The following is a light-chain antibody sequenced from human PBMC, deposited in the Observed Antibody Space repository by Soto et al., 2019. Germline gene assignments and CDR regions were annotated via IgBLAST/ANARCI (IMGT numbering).Light chain of an antibody. J-gene: IGKJ5*01. CDR2: EVS. Sequence: DVVMTQTPLSLSVAPGQPASISCKSSQSLLHITGETFLFWYLQKPGQSPQLLIYEVSTRVPGVPDRFSGSGSGTDFTLEISRVETDDVGIYYCMQSTQLPPTVGQGTRLENK. V-gene: IGKV2D-29*02. CDR3: MQSTQLPPT. CDR1: QSLLHITGETF.